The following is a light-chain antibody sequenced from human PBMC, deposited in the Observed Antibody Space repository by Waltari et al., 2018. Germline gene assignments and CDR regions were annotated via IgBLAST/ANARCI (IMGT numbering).Light chain of an antibody. J-gene: IGKJ1*01. V-gene: IGKV2-30*01. CDR3: MQGSHWPPWT. Sequence: DVVLTQSPLSLPVTLGQPASISCRSSESLANRDGNTDMNGFQQRPGQSPRRLIYKVSRRDSGVPDRFSGSGSGTDFTLTITRVEAEDVGVYYCMQGSHWPPWTFGQGTKVEIK. CDR1: ESLANRDGNTD. CDR2: KVS.